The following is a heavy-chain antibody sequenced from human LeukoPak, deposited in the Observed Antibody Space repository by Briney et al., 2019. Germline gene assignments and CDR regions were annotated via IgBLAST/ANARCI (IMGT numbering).Heavy chain of an antibody. Sequence: GGSLRLSCAASGFTFNTYTLSWVRQAPGKGLEWVSTISSGGTTISYADSVKGRFTISRDNAKNSLDLQMNSLRDEDTAVYYCARGYHFFDYWGQGALATVSS. CDR1: GFTFNTYT. J-gene: IGHJ4*02. CDR3: ARGYHFFDY. CDR2: ISSGGTTI. V-gene: IGHV3-48*02. D-gene: IGHD3-22*01.